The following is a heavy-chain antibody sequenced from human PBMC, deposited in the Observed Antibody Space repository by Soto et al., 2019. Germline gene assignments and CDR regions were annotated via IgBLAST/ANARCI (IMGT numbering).Heavy chain of an antibody. D-gene: IGHD4-17*01. CDR2: IYWDDDK. CDR1: GFSLSTSGVG. V-gene: IGHV2-5*02. J-gene: IGHJ4*02. CDR3: AHRRGGDYYFDY. Sequence: QITLKESGPTLVKPTQTLTLTCTFSGFSLSTSGVGVGWIRQPPGKALEWLALIYWDDDKRYSPSLKSRLTITKDTSKNQVVLIMTNMDPVDTATYYCAHRRGGDYYFDYWGQGTLVTVSS.